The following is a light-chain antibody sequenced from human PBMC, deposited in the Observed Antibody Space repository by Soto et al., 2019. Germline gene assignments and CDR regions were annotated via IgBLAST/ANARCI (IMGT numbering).Light chain of an antibody. Sequence: EIVLTQSPGTLSLSPVERATLSCRASQSVSSNFLAWYQQNPGQAPRLLLYNASNRATGIPDRFSGSGSGTHFTLTSGRLEPEDFALYYCQQYGSSPRTFRQGPKVDIK. V-gene: IGKV3-20*01. CDR1: QSVSSNF. CDR2: NAS. CDR3: QQYGSSPRT. J-gene: IGKJ1*01.